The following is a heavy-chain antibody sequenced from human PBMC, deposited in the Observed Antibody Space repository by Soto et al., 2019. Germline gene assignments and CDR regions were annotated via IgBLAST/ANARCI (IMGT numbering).Heavy chain of an antibody. D-gene: IGHD3-22*01. Sequence: QVQLVESGGGVVQPGRSLRLSCAASGFTFSSYAMHWVRQAPGKGLEWVAVISYDGSNKYYADSVKGRFTISRDNSKNTLYLQMNSLRAEDTAVYYCARDQDDSSGYYQLFDYWGQGTLFTVSS. V-gene: IGHV3-30-3*01. CDR2: ISYDGSNK. J-gene: IGHJ4*02. CDR3: ARDQDDSSGYYQLFDY. CDR1: GFTFSSYA.